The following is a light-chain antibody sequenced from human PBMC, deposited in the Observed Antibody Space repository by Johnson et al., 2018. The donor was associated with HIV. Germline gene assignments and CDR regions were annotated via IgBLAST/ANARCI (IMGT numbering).Light chain of an antibody. CDR3: GTWDSSMSAHYV. CDR2: DND. Sequence: QSVLTQPPSVSAAPGQKVTISCSGSTSTIGNNYVSWYQHLPGTAPKLLIYDNDKRPSGIPDRFSGSKSGTSATLGITGLQTGDEADYYCGTWDSSMSAHYVFGTGTKITVL. CDR1: TSTIGNNY. J-gene: IGLJ1*01. V-gene: IGLV1-51*01.